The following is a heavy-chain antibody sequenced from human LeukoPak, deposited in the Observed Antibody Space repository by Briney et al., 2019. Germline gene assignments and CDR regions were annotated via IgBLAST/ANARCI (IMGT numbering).Heavy chain of an antibody. CDR2: ISSNGGDS. Sequence: GGSLRLSCAASGFTFSNYPMHWVRQAPGKGLEYVSAISSNGGDSYYANSVKGRFTISRDNSKNTLFLQMGSLRAEDTAVYYCASVPLLSGAFDIWGQGTMVTVSS. CDR3: ASVPLLSGAFDI. V-gene: IGHV3-64*01. J-gene: IGHJ3*02. D-gene: IGHD2/OR15-2a*01. CDR1: GFTFSNYP.